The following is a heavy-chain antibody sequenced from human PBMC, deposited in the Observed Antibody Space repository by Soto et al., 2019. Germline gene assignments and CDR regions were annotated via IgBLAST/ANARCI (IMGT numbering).Heavy chain of an antibody. D-gene: IGHD3-16*01. J-gene: IGHJ6*02. CDR3: AISEYAWGYYYGRDV. CDR1: GGSFSGYY. Sequence: SETLSLTCAVYGGSFSGYYWSWIRQPPGKGLEWIGEINHSGSTNYNPSLKSRVTISVDTSKNQFSLKLSSVTAADTAVYYCAISEYAWGYYYGRDVGGQGTTVTVSS. CDR2: INHSGST. V-gene: IGHV4-34*01.